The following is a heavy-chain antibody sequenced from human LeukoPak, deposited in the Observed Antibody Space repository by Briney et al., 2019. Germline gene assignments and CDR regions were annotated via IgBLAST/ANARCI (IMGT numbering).Heavy chain of an antibody. Sequence: ASVKVSCKASGYTFTSYGINWVRQAPGQGLEWMGWISAYNGNTNYAQRLQGRFTMTTDTSTSTAYMELRSLRSDDTAVYYCARDQSYCGGDCYGPNWFDPWGQGSLVTVSS. CDR3: ARDQSYCGGDCYGPNWFDP. D-gene: IGHD2-21*02. V-gene: IGHV1-18*01. CDR1: GYTFTSYG. CDR2: ISAYNGNT. J-gene: IGHJ5*02.